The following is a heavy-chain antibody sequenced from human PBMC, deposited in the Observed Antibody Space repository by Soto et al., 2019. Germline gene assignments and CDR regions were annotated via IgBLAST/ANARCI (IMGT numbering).Heavy chain of an antibody. D-gene: IGHD3-10*01. V-gene: IGHV4-34*01. CDR2: IYYSGST. CDR3: ARVGGFGATTIDY. Sequence: PSETLSLTCAVYGGSFSGYYWTWIRQPPGTGLEWIGEIYYSGSTNYNPSLKSRVTISVDTSKNQFSLKLSSVTAADTAVYYCARVGGFGATTIDYWGQGTLVTVSS. J-gene: IGHJ4*02. CDR1: GGSFSGYY.